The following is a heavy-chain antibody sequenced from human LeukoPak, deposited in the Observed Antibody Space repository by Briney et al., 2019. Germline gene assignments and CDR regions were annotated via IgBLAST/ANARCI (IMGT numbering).Heavy chain of an antibody. D-gene: IGHD5-18*01. CDR1: GFTFSSYG. CDR3: AKDPAIQLWSSRPRYYFDY. Sequence: GGSLRLSCAASGFTFSSYGMHWVRQAPGKGLEWVAFIRYDGSNKFYADSVKGRFTISRDNSKNTLYLQMNSLRAEDTAVYYCAKDPAIQLWSSRPRYYFDYWGQGTLVTVSS. J-gene: IGHJ4*02. CDR2: IRYDGSNK. V-gene: IGHV3-30*02.